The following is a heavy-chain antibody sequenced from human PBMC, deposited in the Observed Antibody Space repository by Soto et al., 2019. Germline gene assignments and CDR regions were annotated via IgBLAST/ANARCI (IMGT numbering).Heavy chain of an antibody. V-gene: IGHV4-30-4*01. CDR3: ARAAKTYYYDSSGYYYTFDI. Sequence: QVQLQESGPGLVKPSQTLSLTCTVSGGSISSGDSYWSWIRQPQGRGLEWIGYIYCSGSTYYTPSLKDRFTISVDTSKNQYSLKLSSVTAADTAVYYCARAAKTYYYDSSGYYYTFDIWGQGTMVTVSS. D-gene: IGHD3-22*01. CDR1: GGSISSGDSY. CDR2: IYCSGST. J-gene: IGHJ3*02.